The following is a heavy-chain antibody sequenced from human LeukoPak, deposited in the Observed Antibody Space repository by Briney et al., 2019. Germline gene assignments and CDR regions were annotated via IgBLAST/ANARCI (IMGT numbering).Heavy chain of an antibody. CDR3: ARDGITMVRGVINY. CDR2: IYYSGST. CDR1: GGSISSSSYY. Sequence: PSETLSLTCTVSGGSISSSSYYWGWIRQPPGKGLEWIGSIYYSGSTYYNPSLKSRVTISVDTSKNQFSLRLSSVTAADTAVYYCARDGITMVRGVINYWGQGTLVTVSS. D-gene: IGHD3-10*01. V-gene: IGHV4-39*07. J-gene: IGHJ4*02.